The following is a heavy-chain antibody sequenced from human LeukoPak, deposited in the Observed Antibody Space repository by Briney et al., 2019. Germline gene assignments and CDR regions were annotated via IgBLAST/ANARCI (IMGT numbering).Heavy chain of an antibody. V-gene: IGHV1-24*01. Sequence: GASVKVSCKVSGYTLTELSMHWVRQAPGKGLEWMGGFDPEDGETIYAQKFQGRVTMTRDTSISTAYMELSRLRSDDTAVYYCASAYCSSTTCPLLTTYWGQGTLVTVSS. CDR1: GYTLTELS. D-gene: IGHD2-2*01. CDR2: FDPEDGET. CDR3: ASAYCSSTTCPLLTTY. J-gene: IGHJ4*02.